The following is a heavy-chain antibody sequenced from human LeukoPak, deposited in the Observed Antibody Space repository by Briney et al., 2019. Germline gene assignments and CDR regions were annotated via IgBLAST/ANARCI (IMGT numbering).Heavy chain of an antibody. D-gene: IGHD6-19*01. CDR3: ARDLRSSSGWLTIDY. CDR1: GFTFSSYS. V-gene: IGHV3-21*01. CDR2: ISSSSSYI. Sequence: GGSLRLSCAASGFTFSSYSMNWVRQAPGKGLEWVSSISSSSSYIYYADSVKGRFTISRDNAKNSLYLQMNSLRAEDTAVYYCARDLRSSSGWLTIDYWGQGTLVTVSS. J-gene: IGHJ4*02.